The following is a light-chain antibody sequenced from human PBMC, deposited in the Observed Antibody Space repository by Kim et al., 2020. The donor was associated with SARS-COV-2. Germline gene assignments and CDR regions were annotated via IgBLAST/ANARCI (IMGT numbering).Light chain of an antibody. CDR1: QSVLSSSNNKNY. Sequence: ATINCKSSQSVLSSSNNKNYLTWYQQKPGQPPKLLIYWTSTRESGVPDRFSGSGSGTDFTLTISSLQAEDVAVYYCQQYYSDPPTFGQGTKVDIK. CDR2: WTS. J-gene: IGKJ1*01. CDR3: QQYYSDPPT. V-gene: IGKV4-1*01.